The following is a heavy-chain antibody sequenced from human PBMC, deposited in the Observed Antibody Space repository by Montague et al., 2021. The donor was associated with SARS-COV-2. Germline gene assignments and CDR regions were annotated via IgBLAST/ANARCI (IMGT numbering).Heavy chain of an antibody. D-gene: IGHD5-12*01. CDR3: ARDRLRYDWFDP. CDR2: IYYTANT. V-gene: IGHV4-39*01. J-gene: IGHJ5*02. CDR1: GGSIISTTSN. Sequence: SETLSLTCTVSGGSIISTTSNWGWIRQPPGKGLEWIGSIYYTANTYYTPSLKTRVTISVDTSKNQFSLRLRSVTAADTAVYYCARDRLRYDWFDPWGQGTLVTASS.